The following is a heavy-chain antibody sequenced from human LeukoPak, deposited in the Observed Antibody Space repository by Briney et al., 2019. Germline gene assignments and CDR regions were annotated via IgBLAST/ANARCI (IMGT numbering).Heavy chain of an antibody. CDR1: GFTVSSSS. Sequence: GGSLRLSCAASGFTVSSSSMNWVRLGPGKGLEWVSVISSDGNTYYADSVKGRFTISRDNSRNTLYLQMNSLRAEDTAVYYCARDRSGYSGYDYRYYYYGMDVWGQGTTVTVSS. V-gene: IGHV3-66*01. CDR2: ISSDGNT. J-gene: IGHJ6*02. D-gene: IGHD5-12*01. CDR3: ARDRSGYSGYDYRYYYYGMDV.